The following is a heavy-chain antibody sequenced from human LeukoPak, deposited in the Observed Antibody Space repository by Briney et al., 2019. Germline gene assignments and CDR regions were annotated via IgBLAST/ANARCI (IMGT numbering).Heavy chain of an antibody. J-gene: IGHJ4*02. V-gene: IGHV1-69*01. CDR1: GGTFSSYA. CDR2: IIPIFGTA. Sequence: SVKVSCKASGGTFSSYAISWVRQAPGQGLEWMGGIIPIFGTANYAQKFQGRVTITADESTSTAYMELSSLRSEDTAVYYCARAPFGSSSWTKSYYFDYWGQGTLVTVSS. CDR3: ARAPFGSSSWTKSYYFDY. D-gene: IGHD6-13*01.